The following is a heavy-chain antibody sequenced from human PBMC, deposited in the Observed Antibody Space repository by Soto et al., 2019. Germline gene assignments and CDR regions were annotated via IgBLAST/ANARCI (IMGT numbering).Heavy chain of an antibody. CDR3: ARRAPAYIVVLPSNEDWYFDL. V-gene: IGHV4-39*01. J-gene: IGHJ2*01. Sequence: QLQLQESGPGLVKPSETLSLTCTVSGGSISSSSYYWGWIRQPPGKGLEWIGRIYYSGSSYYNPSPTSRVIISVDTSKYQFSLKLSSGSAADTAVYYCARRAPAYIVVLPSNEDWYFDLWVRGTLVTVST. CDR2: IYYSGSS. CDR1: GGSISSSSYY. D-gene: IGHD2-2*01.